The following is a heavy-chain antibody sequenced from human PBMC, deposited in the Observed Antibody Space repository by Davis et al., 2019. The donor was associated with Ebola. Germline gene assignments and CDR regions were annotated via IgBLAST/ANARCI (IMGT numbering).Heavy chain of an antibody. CDR1: GGSISSSNYH. D-gene: IGHD3-22*01. CDR2: ITGSGGSR. Sequence: PSETLSLTCTVSGGSISSSNYHWGWIRQAPGKGLEWVSSITGSGGSRYHADSVKGRFTISRDNSENTLHLQMNSLRAEDTAVYYCARELSAFSGYYVWGQGTLVTVSS. J-gene: IGHJ4*02. V-gene: IGHV3-23*01. CDR3: ARELSAFSGYYV.